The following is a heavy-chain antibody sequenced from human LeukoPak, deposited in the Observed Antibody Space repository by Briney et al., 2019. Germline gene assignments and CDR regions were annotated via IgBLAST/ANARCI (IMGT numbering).Heavy chain of an antibody. CDR2: MSYDGSHK. Sequence: GGSLRLSCAASGFTFSSYGMHWVRQAPDKGLEWMAVMSYDGSHKYYADSVKGRFTISRDNSKNTLYLQMNSLRAEDTAVYYCAKDREAGDLDYWGQGTLVTVSS. D-gene: IGHD3-10*01. V-gene: IGHV3-30*18. CDR1: GFTFSSYG. CDR3: AKDREAGDLDY. J-gene: IGHJ4*02.